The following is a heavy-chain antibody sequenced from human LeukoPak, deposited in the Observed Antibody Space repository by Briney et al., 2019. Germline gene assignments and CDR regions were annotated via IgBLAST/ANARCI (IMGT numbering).Heavy chain of an antibody. CDR2: ISGSGGST. J-gene: IGHJ4*02. D-gene: IGHD3-22*01. CDR1: GFTFSSYA. V-gene: IGHV3-23*01. CDR3: AKVSPYYDSSGYYYVRSSYFDY. Sequence: GGSLRLSCAASGFTFSSYAMSWVRQAPGKGLEWVSAISGSGGSTYYAASVKGRFTISRDNSKTTLYLQMHSLRAEDTAVYYCAKVSPYYDSSGYYYVRSSYFDYWGQGTLVTVSS.